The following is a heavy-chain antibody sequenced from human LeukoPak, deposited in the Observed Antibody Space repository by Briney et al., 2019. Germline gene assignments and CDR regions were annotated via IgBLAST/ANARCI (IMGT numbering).Heavy chain of an antibody. Sequence: SETLSLTCAVCGGSFSGYYWSWIRQPPGKGLEWIGEINHSGSTNYNPSLKSRVTISVDTSQHQFSLKLSSVTAADTAVYYCARGVNYYDYVWGSYRLFDYWGQGTLVTVSS. CDR3: ARGVNYYDYVWGSYRLFDY. CDR1: GGSFSGYY. J-gene: IGHJ4*02. D-gene: IGHD3-16*02. V-gene: IGHV4-34*01. CDR2: INHSGST.